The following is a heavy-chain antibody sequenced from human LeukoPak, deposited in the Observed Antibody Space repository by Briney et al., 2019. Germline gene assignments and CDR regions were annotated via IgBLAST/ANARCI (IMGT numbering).Heavy chain of an antibody. V-gene: IGHV3-21*01. CDR3: ASGSGSYRSYYYGMDV. D-gene: IGHD3-10*01. CDR2: ISSSSSYI. CDR1: GFTFSSYS. Sequence: SGGSLRLSCAASGFTFSSYSMIWLRQAPGKGLEGVSSISSSSSYIYYADSVKGRFTISRDNDKNSLYLQMNSLRAEDTAVYYCASGSGSYRSYYYGMDVWGQGTTVTVSS. J-gene: IGHJ6*02.